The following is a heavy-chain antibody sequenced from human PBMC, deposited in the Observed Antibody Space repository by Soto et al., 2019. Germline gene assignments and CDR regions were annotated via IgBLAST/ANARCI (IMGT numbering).Heavy chain of an antibody. Sequence: EVQLVESGGGLVQPGGSLRLSCAASGFTFSDHYMDWVRQSPGTGLEWVGRIRNRANSHTTVYAASVKGRFTISRDDSKQSVFLEMNSLKTEDTAVYYCATLERIVGGTWDYWGQGTLVTVSS. D-gene: IGHD1-26*01. J-gene: IGHJ4*02. CDR1: GFTFSDHY. CDR3: ATLERIVGGTWDY. CDR2: IRNRANSHTT. V-gene: IGHV3-72*01.